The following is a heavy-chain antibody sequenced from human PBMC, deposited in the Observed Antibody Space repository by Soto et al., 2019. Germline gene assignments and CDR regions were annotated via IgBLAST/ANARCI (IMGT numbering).Heavy chain of an antibody. CDR1: GFTFSSYS. Sequence: EVQLLESGGGLVQPGGSLRLSCAASGFTFSSYSMNWVRQAPRKGLGRVSYISSSSSTISYADSVKGRFTISRDNAKNPLYLQMNSPRAEDTAVYYCAREADFLNWFDPWGQGTRVTVSS. D-gene: IGHD3-3*01. CDR3: AREADFLNWFDP. CDR2: ISSSSSTI. V-gene: IGHV3-48*01. J-gene: IGHJ5*02.